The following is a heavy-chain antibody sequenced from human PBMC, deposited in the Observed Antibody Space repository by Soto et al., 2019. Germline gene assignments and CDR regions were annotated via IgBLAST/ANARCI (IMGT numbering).Heavy chain of an antibody. Sequence: QVQLQESGPGLVKPSGTLSLTCAVSSGSITSINWWSWVRQPPGKGLEWIGEIYHSGSTNYNPSLKSRVTISVDKSKNQFSLKLSSVTAADTAVYYCASSGYDHYYYYMDVWGKGTTVTVSS. CDR2: IYHSGST. V-gene: IGHV4-4*02. D-gene: IGHD6-13*01. J-gene: IGHJ6*03. CDR3: ASSGYDHYYYYMDV. CDR1: SGSITSINW.